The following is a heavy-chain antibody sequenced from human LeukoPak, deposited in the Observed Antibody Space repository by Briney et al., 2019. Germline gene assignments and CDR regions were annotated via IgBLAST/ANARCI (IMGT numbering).Heavy chain of an antibody. J-gene: IGHJ4*02. CDR2: INPNSGGT. CDR3: ARDWRGTSCFDY. Sequence: ASVEVSCKASGYTFTGYYMHWVRQAPGQGLEWMGWINPNSGGTNYAQKFQGRVTMTRDTSISTAYMELSRLRSDDTAVYYCARDWRGTSCFDYWGQGTLVTVSS. V-gene: IGHV1-2*02. D-gene: IGHD2-2*01. CDR1: GYTFTGYY.